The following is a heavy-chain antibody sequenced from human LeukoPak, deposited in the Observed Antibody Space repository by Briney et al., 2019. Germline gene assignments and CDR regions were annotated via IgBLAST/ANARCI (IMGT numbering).Heavy chain of an antibody. CDR2: TFYRSKWYN. V-gene: IGHV6-1*01. Sequence: SQTLSLTCAISGDSVSSNTGVWPWIRQSPSRGFEWLGRTFYRSKWYNHYAVSVKSRITINPDTSKSQFSLQLNSVTPEDTAVYYCAREAAAGWVDYWGQGTLVTVSS. D-gene: IGHD6-13*01. J-gene: IGHJ4*02. CDR1: GDSVSSNTGV. CDR3: AREAAAGWVDY.